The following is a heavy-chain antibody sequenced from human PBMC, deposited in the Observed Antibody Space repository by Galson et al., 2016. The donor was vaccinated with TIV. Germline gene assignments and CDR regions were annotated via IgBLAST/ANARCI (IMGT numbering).Heavy chain of an antibody. CDR1: EDTFTAYY. V-gene: IGHV1-2*02. CDR2: INPDNGDT. CDR3: ARDVGSSSTSWFDP. J-gene: IGHJ5*02. D-gene: IGHD6-6*01. Sequence: SVKVSCKASEDTFTAYYIHWVRQAPGLGLEWMGWINPDNGDTNYAQKFEGRVTMTRDTSMTTVYMDLSSLKSEDTAVYYCARDVGSSSTSWFDPWGQGTLVTVSS.